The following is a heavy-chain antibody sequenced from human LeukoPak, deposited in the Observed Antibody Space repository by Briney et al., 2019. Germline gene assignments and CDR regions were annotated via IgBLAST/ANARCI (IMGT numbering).Heavy chain of an antibody. Sequence: SETLSLTCTVSGGSISSYYWSWIRQPPGKGLEWIGYIYTSGSTNYNPSLKSRVTISVDTSKNQFSLKLSSVTAADTAVYYCARHASTSWLGSYPWGQGTLVTVSS. CDR1: GGSISSYY. V-gene: IGHV4-4*09. D-gene: IGHD3-9*01. J-gene: IGHJ5*02. CDR2: IYTSGST. CDR3: ARHASTSWLGSYP.